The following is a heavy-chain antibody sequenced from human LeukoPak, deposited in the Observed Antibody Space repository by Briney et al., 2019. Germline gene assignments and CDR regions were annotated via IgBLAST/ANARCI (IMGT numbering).Heavy chain of an antibody. V-gene: IGHV3-33*01. CDR3: ARGGSYDSSGYYFAFDI. CDR1: GFTFSSYG. J-gene: IGHJ3*02. CDR2: IWYDGSNK. D-gene: IGHD3-22*01. Sequence: GGSLRLSCAASGFTFSSYGMHWFRQAPGKGLEWVAVIWYDGSNKYYADSVKGRFTISRDNSKNTLYLQMNSLRAEDTAAYYCARGGSYDSSGYYFAFDIWGQGTMVTVSS.